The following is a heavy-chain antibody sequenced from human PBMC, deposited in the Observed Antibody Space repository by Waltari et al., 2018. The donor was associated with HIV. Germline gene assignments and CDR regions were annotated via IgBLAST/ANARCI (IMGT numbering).Heavy chain of an antibody. J-gene: IGHJ5*02. D-gene: IGHD6-19*01. V-gene: IGHV3-21*01. Sequence: EVRLLESGGGLVRPGGSLRLSCAASGFRFSDYNMNWVRQVPGKGLEWVASIGSLQNFIHYADSVKGRFTVSRDNAKNSLYLQMNSLTAEDTAVYYCARGPSSGWSWFDPWGQGTLVTVSS. CDR2: IGSLQNFI. CDR1: GFRFSDYN. CDR3: ARGPSSGWSWFDP.